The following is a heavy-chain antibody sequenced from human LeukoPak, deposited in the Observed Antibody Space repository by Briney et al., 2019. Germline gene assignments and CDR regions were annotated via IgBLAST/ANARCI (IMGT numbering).Heavy chain of an antibody. CDR3: ARVTGFDIVATIFDY. D-gene: IGHD5-12*01. Sequence: PSETLSLTCTVSGGSISSGGYYWRWIRQHPGKGLEWIGYIYYSGSTYYNPSLKSRVTISVDTSKNQFSLKLSSVTAADTAVYYCARVTGFDIVATIFDYWGQGTLVTGSS. CDR1: GGSISSGGYY. V-gene: IGHV4-31*03. J-gene: IGHJ4*02. CDR2: IYYSGST.